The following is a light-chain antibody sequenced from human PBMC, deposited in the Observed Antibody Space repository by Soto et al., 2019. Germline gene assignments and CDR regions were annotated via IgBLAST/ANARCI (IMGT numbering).Light chain of an antibody. CDR2: GNR. CDR1: NSNLGAGYD. Sequence: QSVLTQPPSVSGAPGQRVTISCTGNNSNLGAGYDVHWYQQLPGAAPKLVIFGNRNRPSGVTERFSGSKSGTSASLAITGLQDEDEADYYCQAYDYSLTAFVFGGGTKLTVL. CDR3: QAYDYSLTAFV. V-gene: IGLV1-40*01. J-gene: IGLJ3*02.